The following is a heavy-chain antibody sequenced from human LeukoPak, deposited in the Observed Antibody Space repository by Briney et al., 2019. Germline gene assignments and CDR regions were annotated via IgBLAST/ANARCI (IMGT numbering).Heavy chain of an antibody. CDR1: GYTLTELS. J-gene: IGHJ5*02. CDR2: FDPEDGET. CDR3: ATVGSNYVRWFDP. D-gene: IGHD4-11*01. V-gene: IGHV1-24*01. Sequence: ASVKVSCKVSGYTLTELSMHWVRQAPGKGLEWMGGFDPEDGETIYAQKFQGRVTMTEDTSTDTAYMELSSLRSEDTAMYYCATVGSNYVRWFDPWGQGTLVTVSS.